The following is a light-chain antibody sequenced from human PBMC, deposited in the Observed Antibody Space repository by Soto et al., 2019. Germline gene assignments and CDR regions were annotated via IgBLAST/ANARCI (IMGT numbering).Light chain of an antibody. J-gene: IGLJ2*01. CDR3: QSYDNSLSVHVI. V-gene: IGLV1-40*01. Sequence: QAVLTQPPSVSGAPGQRVTISCTGSSSNIGAGYDVHWYQQLPGTAPKLLIYANNNRPSGVPDRFSGSKSGTSASLAITGLQAEDEADYYCQSYDNSLSVHVIFGGGTKVTVL. CDR2: ANN. CDR1: SSNIGAGYD.